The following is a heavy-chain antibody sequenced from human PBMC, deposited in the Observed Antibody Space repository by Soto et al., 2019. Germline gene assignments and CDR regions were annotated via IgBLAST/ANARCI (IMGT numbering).Heavy chain of an antibody. CDR1: GGSISSGDYY. D-gene: IGHD3-10*01. V-gene: IGHV4-30-4*01. Sequence: QVQLQESGPGLVKPSQTLSLTCTVSGGSISSGDYYWSWIRQPPGKGLEWIGYIYYSGSTYYNPSLKSRVTISVDTSKNHFSLKLSSVTAADTAVYYCVTIKLGSNRLDYWGQGTLVTVSS. CDR3: VTIKLGSNRLDY. J-gene: IGHJ4*02. CDR2: IYYSGST.